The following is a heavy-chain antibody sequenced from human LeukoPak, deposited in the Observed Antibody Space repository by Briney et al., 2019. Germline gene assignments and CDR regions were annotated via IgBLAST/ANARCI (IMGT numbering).Heavy chain of an antibody. J-gene: IGHJ4*02. Sequence: SETLSLTCTVSGGSINSGSQYWSWIRQPAGKGLEWIGRAYTSGGANYNPSLKSRVTISVDTSKNQFSLTLSSVTAADTAVYYCARVAVDYVSFDYWGQGSLVTVSS. CDR2: AYTSGGA. D-gene: IGHD4-17*01. V-gene: IGHV4-61*02. CDR1: GGSINSGSQY. CDR3: ARVAVDYVSFDY.